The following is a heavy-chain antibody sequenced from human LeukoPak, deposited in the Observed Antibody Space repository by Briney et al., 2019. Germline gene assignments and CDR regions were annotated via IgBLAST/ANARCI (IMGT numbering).Heavy chain of an antibody. V-gene: IGHV1-8*02. Sequence: ASVKVSCKASGYTFTSYAMNWVRQATGQGLEWMGWMNPNSGNTGYAQKFQGRVTMTRNTSISTAYMELSSLRSEDTAVYYCARPSDCSSTSCYTFYYYYGMDVWGQGTTVTVSS. CDR3: ARPSDCSSTSCYTFYYYYGMDV. CDR2: MNPNSGNT. CDR1: GYTFTSYA. D-gene: IGHD2-2*02. J-gene: IGHJ6*02.